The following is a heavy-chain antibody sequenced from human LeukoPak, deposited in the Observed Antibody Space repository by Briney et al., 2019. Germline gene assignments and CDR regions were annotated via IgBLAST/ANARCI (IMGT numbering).Heavy chain of an antibody. Sequence: PSETLSLTCTVSGGSISSGGYYWRWIRQHPGKGLEWIGYIYYSGSTYYNPSLKSRVTISVDTSKNQFSLKLSSVTAADTAVYYCARVLYPRYCSSTSCLGHWFDPWGQGTLVTVSS. CDR3: ARVLYPRYCSSTSCLGHWFDP. CDR1: GGSISSGGYY. D-gene: IGHD2-2*01. V-gene: IGHV4-31*03. J-gene: IGHJ5*02. CDR2: IYYSGST.